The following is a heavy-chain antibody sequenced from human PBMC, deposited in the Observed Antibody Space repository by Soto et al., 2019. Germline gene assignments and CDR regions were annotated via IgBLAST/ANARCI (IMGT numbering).Heavy chain of an antibody. Sequence: QITLKESGPTLVKPTQTLALTCTFSGFSLGTTGVGVGWIRQPPGEALEYLALIYWDDDKRYSPSLKSRLSISKDSSKNQVVLTMTNMDPVDTATYYCAHRQGGYDWNDGDFDYLGQGTLVTVSS. CDR3: AHRQGGYDWNDGDFDY. J-gene: IGHJ4*02. CDR2: IYWDDDK. CDR1: GFSLGTTGVG. D-gene: IGHD1-1*01. V-gene: IGHV2-5*02.